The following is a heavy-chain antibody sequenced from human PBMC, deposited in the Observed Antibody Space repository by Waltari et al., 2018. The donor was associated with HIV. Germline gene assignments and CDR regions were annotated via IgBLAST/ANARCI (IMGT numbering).Heavy chain of an antibody. Sequence: QVQLVESGGCVVQPGRSLRPSCAAPGFTFVRFGLPWVRQAPGKGLEWVAVISYDGSNKYYADSVKGRFTISRDNSKNTLYLQMNSLRAEDTAVYYCAKLDSGYDSWGQGTLVTVSS. CDR1: GFTFVRFG. CDR3: AKLDSGYDS. CDR2: ISYDGSNK. J-gene: IGHJ5*02. V-gene: IGHV3-30*18. D-gene: IGHD5-12*01.